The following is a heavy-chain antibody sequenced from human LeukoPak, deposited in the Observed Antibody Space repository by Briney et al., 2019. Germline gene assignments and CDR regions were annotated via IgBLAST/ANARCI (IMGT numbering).Heavy chain of an antibody. J-gene: IGHJ4*02. CDR1: GGSISSYY. D-gene: IGHD6-19*01. Sequence: SETLSLTCTVSGGSISSYYWSWIRQPAGKGLEWIGRIYTSGSTNANPSLKSRVTMSVDTSENQFSLKLSSVTAADTAVYYCARDIPPQYNSGWFAYWGQGTLVTVSS. CDR2: IYTSGST. CDR3: ARDIPPQYNSGWFAY. V-gene: IGHV4-4*07.